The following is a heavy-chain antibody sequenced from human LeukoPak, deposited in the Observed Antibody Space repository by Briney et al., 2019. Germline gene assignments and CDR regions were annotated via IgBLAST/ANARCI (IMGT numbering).Heavy chain of an antibody. D-gene: IGHD4/OR15-4a*01. CDR3: ASGDYGDPPLNY. CDR2: INPNTGGT. V-gene: IGHV1-2*02. CDR1: GYTFTGYF. J-gene: IGHJ4*02. Sequence: ASVKVSCKASGYTFTGYFVHWVRQAPGQGLQWMGWINPNTGGTNYAQRFQGRVTMTRDTSISTAYMELSRLRSDDTAVYYCASGDYGDPPLNYWGQGTLVTVSS.